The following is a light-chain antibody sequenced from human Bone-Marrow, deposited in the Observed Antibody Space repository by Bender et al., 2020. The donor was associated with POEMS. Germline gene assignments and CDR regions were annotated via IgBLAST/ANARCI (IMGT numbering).Light chain of an antibody. CDR1: SSNIGTNP. Sequence: QSVLTQPPSASGTPGQRVTISCSGSSSNIGTNPVNWYQQLPGTAPKLLIYINNQRPSGVPDRFSGSKSGTSASLAISGLESEDVADYYCAAWGDSLNGWVFGGGTKLTVL. J-gene: IGLJ3*02. V-gene: IGLV1-44*01. CDR3: AAWGDSLNGWV. CDR2: INN.